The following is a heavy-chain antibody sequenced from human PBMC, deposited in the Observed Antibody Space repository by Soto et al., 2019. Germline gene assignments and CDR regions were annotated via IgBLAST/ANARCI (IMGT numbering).Heavy chain of an antibody. CDR2: IDWDDDK. Sequence: SGPTLVNPTQTLTLTCTFSGFSLTTTSMCVSWIRQPPGKALEWLALIDWDDDKHYSTSLKTRLTISKDTSKNRVLLTMTNMDPVDTATYYCARTTSPVNKAMDGDYYGMDVWGQGTTVTVSS. J-gene: IGHJ6*02. CDR1: GFSLTTTSMC. V-gene: IGHV2-70*01. CDR3: ARTTSPVNKAMDGDYYGMDV. D-gene: IGHD5-18*01.